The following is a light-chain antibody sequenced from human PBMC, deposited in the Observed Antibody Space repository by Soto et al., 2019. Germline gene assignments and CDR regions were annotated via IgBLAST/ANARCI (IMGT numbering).Light chain of an antibody. J-gene: IGLJ1*01. V-gene: IGLV2-14*03. CDR3: KSYSSSVSYV. Sequence: QSVLTQPASVSGSPGQSITISCTGTSSDVGGYNFVSWYQQYPGRAPKLMIYDVNNRPSGVSNRFYGSKSGNTASLTISGLQPEDEAAYYCKSYSSSVSYVFGTGTKVTVL. CDR1: SSDVGGYNF. CDR2: DVN.